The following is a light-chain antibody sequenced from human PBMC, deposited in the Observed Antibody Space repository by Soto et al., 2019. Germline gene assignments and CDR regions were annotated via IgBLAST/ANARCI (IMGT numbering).Light chain of an antibody. Sequence: QPVLTQSPSASASLGASVKLTCTLSSGHSSYAIAWHQQQPEKRPRYLMKLNSDGSHSKGDGIPDRFSGSSSGAERYLTISSLQSEDEADYYCQTWGTGIHYVFGTGTKLTVL. V-gene: IGLV4-69*01. CDR2: LNSDGSH. J-gene: IGLJ1*01. CDR1: SGHSSYA. CDR3: QTWGTGIHYV.